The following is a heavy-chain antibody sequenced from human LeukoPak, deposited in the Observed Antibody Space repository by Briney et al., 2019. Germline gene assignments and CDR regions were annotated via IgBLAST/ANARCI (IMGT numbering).Heavy chain of an antibody. V-gene: IGHV4-59*08. Sequence: SETLSLTCTVSGGSISSYYWSWIRQPPGKGLEWIGYIYYSGSTYYNPSLKSRVTISVDTSKNRFSLKLSSVTAADTAVYYCARGPGVATIDYWGQGTLVTVSS. CDR3: ARGPGVATIDY. J-gene: IGHJ4*02. CDR2: IYYSGST. D-gene: IGHD5-12*01. CDR1: GGSISSYY.